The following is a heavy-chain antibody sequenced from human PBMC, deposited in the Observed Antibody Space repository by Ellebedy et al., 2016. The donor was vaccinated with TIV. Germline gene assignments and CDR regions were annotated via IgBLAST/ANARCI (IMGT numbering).Heavy chain of an antibody. CDR1: GFTFGDHY. V-gene: IGHV3-48*02. CDR2: ITSSSRTK. CDR3: ATTPGYRDF. Sequence: GESLKISCAVSGFTFGDHYMNWVRQTPGKGLEWIAYITSSSRTKYYADSVKGRFTISRDNANNSLYLQMNSLRDEDSAVYYCATTPGYRDFWGQGTLVTVSS. D-gene: IGHD2-15*01. J-gene: IGHJ4*02.